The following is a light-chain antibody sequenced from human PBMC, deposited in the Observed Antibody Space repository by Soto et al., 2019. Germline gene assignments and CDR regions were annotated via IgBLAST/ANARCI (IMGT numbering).Light chain of an antibody. V-gene: IGLV2-14*01. CDR1: SSDVGLYDY. J-gene: IGLJ1*01. CDR3: SSYTSDSSYV. Sequence: QSVLTQPASVSGSPGQSTTISCTVTSSDVGLYDYVSWYQQHPGKAPQLMIYAVSNRPSGVSNRFSASKSGNTASLFISGLQAEDEADYYCSSYTSDSSYVFGSGTKVTVL. CDR2: AVS.